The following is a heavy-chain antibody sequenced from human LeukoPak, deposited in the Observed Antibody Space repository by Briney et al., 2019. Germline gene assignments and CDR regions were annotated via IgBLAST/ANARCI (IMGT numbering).Heavy chain of an antibody. J-gene: IGHJ4*02. V-gene: IGHV3-30*04. CDR2: ISYDGSNK. D-gene: IGHD3-9*01. CDR1: GFTFSSYA. Sequence: PGRSLRLSCVASGFTFSSYAMHWVRQAPGKGLEWVAVISYDGSNKYYADSVKGRFTISRDNSKNTLYLQMNSLRAEDTAVYYCAREVRDILTGYYFDYWGQGTLVTVSS. CDR3: AREVRDILTGYYFDY.